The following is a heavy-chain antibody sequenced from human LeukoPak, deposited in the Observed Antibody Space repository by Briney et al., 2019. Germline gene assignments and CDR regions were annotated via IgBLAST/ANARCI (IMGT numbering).Heavy chain of an antibody. V-gene: IGHV4-34*01. CDR1: GGSFSGYY. Sequence: SETLSLTCAVYGGSFSGYYWSWIRQPPGKGLEWIGEINHSGSTNYNPSLKSRVTISVDTPKNQFSLKLSSVTAADTAVYYCARAPDYSSGWTRYYYYYYMDVWGKGTTVTISS. CDR3: ARAPDYSSGWTRYYYYYYMDV. D-gene: IGHD6-19*01. J-gene: IGHJ6*03. CDR2: INHSGST.